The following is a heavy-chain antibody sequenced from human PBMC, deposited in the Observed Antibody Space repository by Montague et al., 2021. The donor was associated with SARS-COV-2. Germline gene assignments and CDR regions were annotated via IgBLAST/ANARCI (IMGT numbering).Heavy chain of an antibody. CDR2: IYTSGST. J-gene: IGHJ5*02. CDR1: GGSISSGSYF. D-gene: IGHD6-13*01. Sequence: TLSLTCTVSGGSISSGSYFWSWIRQPAGKGLEWIGRIYTSGSTNYNPSLKSRVTISVDTSKNQFSLKLSSVTAADTAVYYCAGDAGIAATGLNWFDPWGQGTLVTVSS. CDR3: AGDAGIAATGLNWFDP. V-gene: IGHV4-61*02.